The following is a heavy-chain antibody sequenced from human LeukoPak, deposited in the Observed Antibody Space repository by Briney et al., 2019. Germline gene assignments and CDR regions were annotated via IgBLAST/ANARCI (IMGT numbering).Heavy chain of an antibody. V-gene: IGHV3-48*02. Sequence: PGESLRLSCAASGFTFSSYSMNWVRQAPWKGLEWVSYISSSSSTIYYADSVKGRFTISRDNAKNSLYLQMNSLRDEDTAVYYCARSVPAAAINFDYWGQGTLVTVSS. J-gene: IGHJ4*02. CDR3: ARSVPAAAINFDY. CDR2: ISSSSSTI. D-gene: IGHD2-2*01. CDR1: GFTFSSYS.